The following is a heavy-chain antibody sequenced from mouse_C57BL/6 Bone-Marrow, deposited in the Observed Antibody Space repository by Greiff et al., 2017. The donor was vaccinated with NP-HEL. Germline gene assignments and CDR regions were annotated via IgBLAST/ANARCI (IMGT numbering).Heavy chain of an antibody. CDR3: ARRAVEGYFDV. Sequence: QVQLQQSGAELVKPGASVKISCKASGYAFSSYWMNWVKQRPGKGLEWIGQIYPGDGDTNYNGKFKGKATLTVDKSYSTAYMQLSSLPSEDSAVYFFARRAVEGYFDVWGTGTTVTVSS. V-gene: IGHV1-80*01. CDR2: IYPGDGDT. CDR1: GYAFSSYW. J-gene: IGHJ1*03. D-gene: IGHD1-1*01.